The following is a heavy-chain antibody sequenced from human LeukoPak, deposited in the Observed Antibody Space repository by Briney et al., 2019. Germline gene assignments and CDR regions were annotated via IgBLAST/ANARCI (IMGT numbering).Heavy chain of an antibody. D-gene: IGHD5-12*01. V-gene: IGHV3-23*01. CDR1: GFTFSSYA. CDR3: AKFALASPYYGMDV. Sequence: GGSLRLSCAASGFTFSSYAMSWVRQAPGKGLEWVSAISGSGGSTYYADSVKGRFTISRDNSMNTLYLQMNSLRAEDTAVYYCAKFALASPYYGMDVWGQGTTVTVSS. J-gene: IGHJ6*02. CDR2: ISGSGGST.